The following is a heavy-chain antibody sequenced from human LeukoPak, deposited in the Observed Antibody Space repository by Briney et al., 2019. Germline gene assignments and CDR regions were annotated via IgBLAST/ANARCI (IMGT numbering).Heavy chain of an antibody. J-gene: IGHJ4*02. CDR1: GFTFSDSA. CDR2: ISFSGANT. V-gene: IGHV3-23*01. CDR3: ARAPMVLVLDY. Sequence: PGGSLRLSCAASGFTFSDSAMTWVRQAPGKGLDWVSLISFSGANTYYADSVKGRFTISRDNSKDTLFLQMNSLRAEDTAVYYCARAPMVLVLDYWGQGTLVTVSS. D-gene: IGHD2-8*01.